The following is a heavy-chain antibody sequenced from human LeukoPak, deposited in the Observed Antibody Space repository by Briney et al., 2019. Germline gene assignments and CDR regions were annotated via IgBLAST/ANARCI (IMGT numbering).Heavy chain of an antibody. CDR3: ARGSYYDSSGYYYAGSYFDY. Sequence: ASVKVSCKASGGTFSSYAISWVRQAPGQGLEWMGGIIPIFGTANYAQKFQGRVTITADESTSTAYMELSSLRSEDTAVYYCARGSYYDSSGYYYAGSYFDYWGQGTLVTVSS. J-gene: IGHJ4*02. D-gene: IGHD3-22*01. V-gene: IGHV1-69*13. CDR2: IIPIFGTA. CDR1: GGTFSSYA.